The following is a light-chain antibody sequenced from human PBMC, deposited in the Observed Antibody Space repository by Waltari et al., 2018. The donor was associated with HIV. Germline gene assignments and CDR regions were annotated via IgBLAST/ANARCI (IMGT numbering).Light chain of an antibody. J-gene: IGLJ1*01. CDR3: CSYGGSGTSV. Sequence: QPALTQPASVSGSPGQSITISCAGTSRDVGGYDYVSLYQEHPGKAPKLIIFDVNKRPSGVSNRFSGSKSGNTASLTISGLQAEDEADYYCCSYGGSGTSVFGSGTKVTVL. CDR1: SRDVGGYDY. CDR2: DVN. V-gene: IGLV2-23*02.